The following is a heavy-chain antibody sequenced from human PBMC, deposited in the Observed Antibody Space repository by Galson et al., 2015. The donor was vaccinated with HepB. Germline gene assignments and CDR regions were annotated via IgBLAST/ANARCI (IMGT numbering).Heavy chain of an antibody. CDR1: GFTFSHYY. CDR3: ATRYCSGGSCYSNDAFDI. V-gene: IGHV3-11*01. J-gene: IGHJ3*02. D-gene: IGHD2-15*01. Sequence: SLRLSCAASGFTFSHYYMSWIREAPGKGLEWVSYISSSGSTIYYADSVKGRFTISRDNAKNSLYLQMNSLRAEDTAVYYCATRYCSGGSCYSNDAFDIWGQGTMVTVSS. CDR2: ISSSGSTI.